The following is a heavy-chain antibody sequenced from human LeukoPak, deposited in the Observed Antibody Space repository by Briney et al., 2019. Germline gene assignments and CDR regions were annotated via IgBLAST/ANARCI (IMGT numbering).Heavy chain of an antibody. CDR3: ARAGERSDEGELRFHF. V-gene: IGHV3-23*01. J-gene: IGHJ4*02. Sequence: GGSLRLSCAASGFTFSSYAMSWVRQAPGKGLEWVSAISGSGGSTYYADSVKGRFTISRDNSKNTLYLQMNSLRAEDTAVYYCARAGERSDEGELRFHFWGQGTLVTVSS. CDR2: ISGSGGST. CDR1: GFTFSSYA. D-gene: IGHD1-26*01.